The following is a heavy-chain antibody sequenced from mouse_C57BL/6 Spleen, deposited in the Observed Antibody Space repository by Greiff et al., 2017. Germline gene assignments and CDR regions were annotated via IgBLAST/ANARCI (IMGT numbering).Heavy chain of an antibody. CDR2: ISYDGSN. CDR3: ARAAWVYYFDY. Sequence: EVQLVESGPGLVKPSQSLSLTCSVTGYSITSGYYWNWIRQFPGNKLEWMGYISYDGSNNYNPSLKNRISITRDTSKNQFFLKLNSVTTEDTATYYCARAAWVYYFDYWGQGTTLTVSS. J-gene: IGHJ2*01. D-gene: IGHD4-1*01. V-gene: IGHV3-6*01. CDR1: GYSITSGYY.